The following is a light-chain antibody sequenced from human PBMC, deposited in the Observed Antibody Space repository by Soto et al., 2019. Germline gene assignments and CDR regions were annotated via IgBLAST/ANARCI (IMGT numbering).Light chain of an antibody. CDR3: QQLNSYPLT. Sequence: EIVLTQSPGTLSLSPGERATLYCSASQSVSNNYLAWYQQKPGQAPRLLIYGASTRATGIPARFSGSGSGTEFTLTISSLQPEDFATYYCQQLNSYPLTFGPGTKVDIK. V-gene: IGKV3-20*01. J-gene: IGKJ3*01. CDR2: GAS. CDR1: QSVSNNY.